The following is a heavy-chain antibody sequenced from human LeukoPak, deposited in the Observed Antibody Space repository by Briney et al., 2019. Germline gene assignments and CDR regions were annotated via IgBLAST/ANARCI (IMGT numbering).Heavy chain of an antibody. J-gene: IGHJ4*02. D-gene: IGHD4-17*01. CDR1: GFTFSSYG. Sequence: GGSLRLSCAASGFTFSSYGMHWVRQAPGKGLEWVAVISYDGSNKYYADSVKGRFTISRDNSKNMLYLQMNSLRAEDTAVYYCAKSYGDYGYFDYWGQGTLVTVSS. CDR2: ISYDGSNK. V-gene: IGHV3-30*18. CDR3: AKSYGDYGYFDY.